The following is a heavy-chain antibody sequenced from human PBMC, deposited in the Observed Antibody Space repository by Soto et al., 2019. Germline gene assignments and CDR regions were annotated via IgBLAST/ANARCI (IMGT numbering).Heavy chain of an antibody. V-gene: IGHV3-23*01. D-gene: IGHD6-13*01. Sequence: EVQLLESGGGLVQPGGSLRLSCAASGFAFSSYAMSWVRQAPGKGLEWVSGISGSGGSTYYADSVEGRFTTSGDNSKNTLYLQMNSLRAEDTAVYYCAKEVRSWYHDWGQGTLVTVSS. CDR2: ISGSGGST. CDR3: AKEVRSWYHD. CDR1: GFAFSSYA. J-gene: IGHJ4*02.